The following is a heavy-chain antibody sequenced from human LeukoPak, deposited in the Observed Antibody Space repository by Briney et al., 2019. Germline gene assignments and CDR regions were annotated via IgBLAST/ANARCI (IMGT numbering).Heavy chain of an antibody. CDR2: INPNSGGT. CDR1: GYTLNDYY. CDR3: ARDGDGRINFDY. Sequence: ASVKVSCKASGYTLNDYYMHWVRQAPGQGLGWMGWINPNSGGTNYAQKFQGRVTMTRDTSISTDYMELRRLTSDDTAVYYCARDGDGRINFDYWGQGTLVTVSS. D-gene: IGHD2-21*01. J-gene: IGHJ4*02. V-gene: IGHV1-2*02.